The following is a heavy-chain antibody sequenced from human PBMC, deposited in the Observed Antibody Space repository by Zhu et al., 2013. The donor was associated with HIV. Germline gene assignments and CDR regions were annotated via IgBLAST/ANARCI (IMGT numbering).Heavy chain of an antibody. D-gene: IGHD2-2*01. CDR3: ARGPGYCSSTSCSDYYYYMDV. J-gene: IGHJ6*03. CDR1: GYIFNHYG. V-gene: IGHV1-18*01. Sequence: QVQLVQSGAEVKKPGASVKVSCKASGYIFNHYGITWVRQAPGQGLEWMGWISTYYGNTNYAQKLQGRVTMTTDTSTSTAYMEVRSLRSDDTAVYYCARGPGYCSSTSCSDYYYYMDVWGKGPRSSSL. CDR2: ISTYYGNT.